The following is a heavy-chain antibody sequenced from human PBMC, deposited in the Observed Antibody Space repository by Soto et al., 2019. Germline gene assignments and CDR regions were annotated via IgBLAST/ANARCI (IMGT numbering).Heavy chain of an antibody. V-gene: IGHV1-18*01. Sequence: ASVKVSCKASGYTFTSYGISWVRQAPGQGLEWMGWISAYNGNTNYAQKLQGRVTMTTDTSTSTAYMELRSLRSDDTAVYYCARIIFYDILTGYSAPVRTLRVYYAMDVWGQ. CDR1: GYTFTSYG. CDR3: ARIIFYDILTGYSAPVRTLRVYYAMDV. J-gene: IGHJ6*02. D-gene: IGHD3-9*01. CDR2: ISAYNGNT.